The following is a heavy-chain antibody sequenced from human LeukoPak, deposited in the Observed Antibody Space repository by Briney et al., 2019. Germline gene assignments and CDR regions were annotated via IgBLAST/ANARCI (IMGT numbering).Heavy chain of an antibody. Sequence: GGSLRLSCAASGFTVNNNYMSWVRQAPGKGLKWVSVIYSGGSTYYADSVKGRFTISRDNSKNTLYLQMNSLRAEDTAVYYCAKVEQLATDGLWGQGTLVTVSS. V-gene: IGHV3-53*01. D-gene: IGHD6-6*01. CDR3: AKVEQLATDGL. J-gene: IGHJ4*02. CDR2: IYSGGST. CDR1: GFTVNNNY.